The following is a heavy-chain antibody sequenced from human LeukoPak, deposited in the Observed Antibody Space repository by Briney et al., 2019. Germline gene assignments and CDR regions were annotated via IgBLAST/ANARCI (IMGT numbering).Heavy chain of an antibody. Sequence: GGSLRLSCAASGFIFSSYWVTWVRQAPGKGLEWVANMYQDGSEKYYVDSVKGRFTISRDNAKNSLYLQMNSLRAEDTAVYYCARVGQNYDFWSGYYKGGFDYWGQGTLVTVSS. D-gene: IGHD3-3*01. CDR3: ARVGQNYDFWSGYYKGGFDY. V-gene: IGHV3-7*01. CDR1: GFIFSSYW. J-gene: IGHJ4*02. CDR2: MYQDGSEK.